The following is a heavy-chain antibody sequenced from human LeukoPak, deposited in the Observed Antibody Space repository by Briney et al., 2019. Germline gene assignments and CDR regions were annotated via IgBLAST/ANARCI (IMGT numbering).Heavy chain of an antibody. D-gene: IGHD1-26*01. CDR2: ISYTGST. V-gene: IGHV4-59*01. CDR1: GGSINSDY. Sequence: SETLSLTCTVSGGSINSDYWSWIRQPPGKGLECIGYISYTGSTNYNPSLKSRVTISVDTSKNHVSLQLSSVTAADTAVYYCARGRVGSLPDYWGQGTLVTVSS. J-gene: IGHJ4*02. CDR3: ARGRVGSLPDY.